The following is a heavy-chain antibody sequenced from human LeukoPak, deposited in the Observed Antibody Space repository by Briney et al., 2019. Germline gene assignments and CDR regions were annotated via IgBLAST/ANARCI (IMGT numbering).Heavy chain of an antibody. D-gene: IGHD4-23*01. Sequence: GGSLRLSCAVSGFTFSSYWMHWVRQAPGKGLVWVSRIDRDGSRINYADSVKGRFTISKDNGKNTLFLQMNSLRAEDAAVYYCVRGNDYGGPHYWGQGTLVTVSS. J-gene: IGHJ4*02. CDR2: IDRDGSRI. CDR1: GFTFSSYW. V-gene: IGHV3-74*01. CDR3: VRGNDYGGPHY.